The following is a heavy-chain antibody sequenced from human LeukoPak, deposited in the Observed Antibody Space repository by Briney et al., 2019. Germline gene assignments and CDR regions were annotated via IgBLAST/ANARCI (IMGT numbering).Heavy chain of an antibody. CDR2: ISSSSSYI. CDR1: GFIFSSYW. Sequence: GGSLRLSCAASGFIFSSYWMSWVRQAPGKGLEWVSSISSSSSYIYYADSVKGRFTISRDNAKNSLYLQMNSLRAEDTAVYYCAREHRIAAAATFDYWGQGTLVTVSS. V-gene: IGHV3-21*01. D-gene: IGHD6-13*01. CDR3: AREHRIAAAATFDY. J-gene: IGHJ4*02.